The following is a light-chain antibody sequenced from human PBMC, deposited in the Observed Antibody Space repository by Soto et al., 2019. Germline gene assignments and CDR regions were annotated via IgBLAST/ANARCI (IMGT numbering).Light chain of an antibody. CDR2: AND. J-gene: IGLJ3*02. V-gene: IGLV1-47*02. CDR3: SAWDDRLSVV. CDR1: RTNIGTNY. Sequence: QSVLTQPPSASGTPGQTVTISCSGSRTNIGTNYVYWYQQFPGTAPKLLIFANDKRPSGVPERFSASKSGTSASLAISGLRSEDEAEYFCSAWDDRLSVVFGGGNKLTVL.